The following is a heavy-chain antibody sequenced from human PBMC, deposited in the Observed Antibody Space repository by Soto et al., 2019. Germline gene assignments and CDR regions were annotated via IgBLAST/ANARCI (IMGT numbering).Heavy chain of an antibody. Sequence: PSETLSLTCTVSGGSISSYYWSWIRQPPGKGLEWIGYIYYSGSTNYNPSLKSRVTISVDTSKNQFSLKLSSVTAADTAVYYCARGRRNYDFWSGYNPHGYWGQGTLVTVSS. CDR1: GGSISSYY. CDR3: ARGRRNYDFWSGYNPHGY. J-gene: IGHJ4*02. D-gene: IGHD3-3*01. V-gene: IGHV4-59*01. CDR2: IYYSGST.